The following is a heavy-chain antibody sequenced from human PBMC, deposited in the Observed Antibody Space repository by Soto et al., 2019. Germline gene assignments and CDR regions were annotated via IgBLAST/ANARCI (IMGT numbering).Heavy chain of an antibody. CDR3: ARFQRSGRTKPFDY. CDR2: INHSGST. J-gene: IGHJ4*02. D-gene: IGHD3-10*01. V-gene: IGHV4-34*01. CDR1: GGSFSGYY. Sequence: QVQLQQWGAGLLKPSETLSLTCAVYGGSFSGYYWSWIRQPPGKGLEWIGEINHSGSTNYNPSLKSRVTISVDTSKNQFSLKLSSVTAADTAVYYCARFQRSGRTKPFDYWGQGTLVTVSS.